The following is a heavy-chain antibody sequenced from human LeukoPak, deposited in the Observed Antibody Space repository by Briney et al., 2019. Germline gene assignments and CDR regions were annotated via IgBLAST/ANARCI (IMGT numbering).Heavy chain of an antibody. CDR2: FDPEDGET. CDR1: GYTLTELS. CDR3: ATIPSGSYSLFDY. J-gene: IGHJ4*02. D-gene: IGHD1-26*01. Sequence: ASVKVSCKVSGYTLTELSMHWVRQAPGEGLEWMGGFDPEDGETIYAQKFQGRVTMTEDTSTDTAYMELSSLRSEDTAVYYCATIPSGSYSLFDYWGQGTLVTVSS. V-gene: IGHV1-24*01.